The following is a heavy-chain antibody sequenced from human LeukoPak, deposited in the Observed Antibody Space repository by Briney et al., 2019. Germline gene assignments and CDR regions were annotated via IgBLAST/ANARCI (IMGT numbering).Heavy chain of an antibody. V-gene: IGHV3-74*01. J-gene: IGHJ4*02. Sequence: PGGSLRLSCAASAFTFSTYWMHWVRQGPGKGLVWVSRINSAGSITGYADSVKGRFTISRDNAKNTLYLEMSSLRAEDTAVYFCATDQGGLRYWGQGTLVTVSS. CDR2: INSAGSIT. CDR1: AFTFSTYW. D-gene: IGHD3-3*01. CDR3: ATDQGGLRY.